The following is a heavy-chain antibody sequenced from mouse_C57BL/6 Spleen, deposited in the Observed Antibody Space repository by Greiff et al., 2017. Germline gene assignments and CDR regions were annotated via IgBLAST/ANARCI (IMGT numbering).Heavy chain of an antibody. CDR1: GFNIKDYY. Sequence: EVQLQQSGAELVKPGASVKLSCTASGFNIKDYYMHWVKQRTEQGLEWIGRIDPEDGETKYAPKFQGKATITADTSSNTACLQLSSLTSEDTAVYYCASSYGSSLAWFAYWGQGTLVTVSA. CDR2: IDPEDGET. J-gene: IGHJ3*01. D-gene: IGHD1-1*01. V-gene: IGHV14-2*01. CDR3: ASSYGSSLAWFAY.